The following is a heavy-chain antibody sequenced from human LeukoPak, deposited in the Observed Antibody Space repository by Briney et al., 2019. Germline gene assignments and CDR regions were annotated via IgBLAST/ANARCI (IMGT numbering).Heavy chain of an antibody. CDR1: GGSISSYY. Sequence: SETLSLTCTVSGGSISSYYWSWIRQPPGKGLEWIRYIYYSGSTNYNPSLKSRVTISVDTSKNQFSLELSSVTAADTAVYYCASSYGDYGAVFDYWGQGTLVTVSS. CDR2: IYYSGST. CDR3: ASSYGDYGAVFDY. D-gene: IGHD4-17*01. J-gene: IGHJ4*02. V-gene: IGHV4-59*01.